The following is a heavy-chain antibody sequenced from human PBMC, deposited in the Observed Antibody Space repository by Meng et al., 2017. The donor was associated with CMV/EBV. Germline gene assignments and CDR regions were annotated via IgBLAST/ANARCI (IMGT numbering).Heavy chain of an antibody. CDR1: GYTFTSYD. J-gene: IGHJ5*02. D-gene: IGHD2-2*01. Sequence: ASVKVSCKASGYTFTSYDINWVRQATGQGLEWMGWMNPNSGNTGYAQKFQGRVTMTRNTSISTAYMELSSLRSEDTAVYYCARGNIVVVPAAIGWFDPWGQGTLVTVS. CDR2: MNPNSGNT. V-gene: IGHV1-8*01. CDR3: ARGNIVVVPAAIGWFDP.